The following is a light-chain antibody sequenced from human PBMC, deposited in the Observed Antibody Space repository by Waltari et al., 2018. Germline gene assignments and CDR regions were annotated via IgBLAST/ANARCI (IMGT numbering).Light chain of an antibody. V-gene: IGKV1-33*01. CDR2: DAS. CDR1: QDISHS. CDR3: QHHDNLLFT. J-gene: IGKJ2*01. Sequence: DIQVTQSPSSLSASLRHRVTITCQASQDISHSLICKQQRPGKAPKVLIYDASYLKTGVPSRFSGSGSGTHFTFAISSLQPEDIATYYCQHHDNLLFTFGQGTKLEI.